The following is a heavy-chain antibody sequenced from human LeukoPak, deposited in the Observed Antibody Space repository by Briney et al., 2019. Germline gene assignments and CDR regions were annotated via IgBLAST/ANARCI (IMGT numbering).Heavy chain of an antibody. CDR2: ISSESTYI. D-gene: IGHD6-19*01. V-gene: IGHV3-21*01. CDR3: ASFETVAAKPFDY. J-gene: IGHJ4*02. CDR1: GFTFSSYS. Sequence: GGPLRLSCAASGFTFSSYSMNWVRQAPGKGPEWVSSISSESTYIFYADSVKGRFTISRDNAKNSLYLQMNSLRAEDTAVYYCASFETVAAKPFDYWGQGTLVTVSS.